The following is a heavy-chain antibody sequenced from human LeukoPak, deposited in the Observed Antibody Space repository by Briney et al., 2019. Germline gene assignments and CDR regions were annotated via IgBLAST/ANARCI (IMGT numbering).Heavy chain of an antibody. V-gene: IGHV3-43D*03. D-gene: IGHD6-19*01. CDR1: GFIFHDYA. J-gene: IGHJ6*03. CDR2: ISWDGDRS. Sequence: PGGSLRLSCAASGFIFHDYAMHWVRQAPGKGLEWVSLISWDGDRSYYSDSVKGRFTISRDNIVNSLYLQMNSLRTEDTALYYCAKDMGSGRYGGEVNYMDVWGKGTTVTVSS. CDR3: AKDMGSGRYGGEVNYMDV.